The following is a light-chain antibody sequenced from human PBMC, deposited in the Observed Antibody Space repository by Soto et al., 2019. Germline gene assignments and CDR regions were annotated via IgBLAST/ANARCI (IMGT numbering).Light chain of an antibody. CDR2: KAS. Sequence: DIQMTHSPSTLSASVGDRVTITCRASQSISSWLAWYQQKPGKAPKLLIYKASSLESGVPSRFSGSGSGTEFTLTISSLQPDDFATYYCHQYNSYPYTFGQGTKLEIK. V-gene: IGKV1-5*03. CDR1: QSISSW. CDR3: HQYNSYPYT. J-gene: IGKJ2*01.